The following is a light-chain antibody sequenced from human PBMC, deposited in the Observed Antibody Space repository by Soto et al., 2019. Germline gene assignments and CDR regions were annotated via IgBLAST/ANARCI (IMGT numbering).Light chain of an antibody. Sequence: EIVLTQSPGTLSLSIGERTTRSCRASQSVSRSSLTWYQQKPGQAPRLLISGASSRATGIPDRFSGSGSGTDFTLTISRLEPEDFAVYYFQQYGSSPPTIGGGTQVEIK. CDR3: QQYGSSPPT. CDR2: GAS. V-gene: IGKV3-20*01. CDR1: QSVSRSS. J-gene: IGKJ4*01.